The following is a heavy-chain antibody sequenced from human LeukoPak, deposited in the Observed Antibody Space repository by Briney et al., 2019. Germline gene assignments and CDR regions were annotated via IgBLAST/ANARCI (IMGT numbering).Heavy chain of an antibody. Sequence: SETLSLTCTVSGGSINDYYWTWIRQAPGKGLEWIGYISNSGTTDYNPSLKSRVTMSVDTSNNEFSLRLTSVTAADTAMYYCARVVRGAVTSNCFDPWGQETLVTVSP. CDR2: ISNSGTT. V-gene: IGHV4-59*01. CDR3: ARVVRGAVTSNCFDP. J-gene: IGHJ5*02. D-gene: IGHD4-17*01. CDR1: GGSINDYY.